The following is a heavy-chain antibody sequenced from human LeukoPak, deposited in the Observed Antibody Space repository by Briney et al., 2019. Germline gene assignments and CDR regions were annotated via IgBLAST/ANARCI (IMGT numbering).Heavy chain of an antibody. Sequence: PGGSLRLSCAASGFTFSSYWMSWVRQAPGKGLEWVSGISGSGGSTYYADSVKGRFTVSRDNSKTTLYLQMNSLRAEDTAVYYCAKRFYGDYGQFDYWGQGTLVTVSS. CDR2: ISGSGGST. CDR3: AKRFYGDYGQFDY. J-gene: IGHJ4*02. V-gene: IGHV3-23*01. CDR1: GFTFSSYW. D-gene: IGHD4-17*01.